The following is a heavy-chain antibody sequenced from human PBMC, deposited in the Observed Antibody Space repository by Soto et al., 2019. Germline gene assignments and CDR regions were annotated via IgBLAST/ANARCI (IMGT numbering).Heavy chain of an antibody. CDR2: IWYDGSNK. V-gene: IGHV3-33*01. Sequence: PGGSLRLSCAASGFTFSSYGMHWVRQAPGKGLEWVAVIWYDGSNKYYADSVKGRFTISRDNSKSTLYLQMNSLRAEDTALYYCARDPGSIYFDYWGQGTLVTVSS. CDR1: GFTFSSYG. D-gene: IGHD2-15*01. J-gene: IGHJ4*02. CDR3: ARDPGSIYFDY.